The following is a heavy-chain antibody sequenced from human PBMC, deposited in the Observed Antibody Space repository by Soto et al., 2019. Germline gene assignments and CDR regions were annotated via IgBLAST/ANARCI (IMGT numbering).Heavy chain of an antibody. CDR1: GFTFSSYS. Sequence: EVQLVESGGGLVKPGASLRLSCAASGFTFSSYSMNWVRQAPGKGLEWVSSISSDSTYIYYADSVKGRFTISRDNAKNSLYLKMNSLRGDDTALYYCARRIDYGEYYWGQGTLVTVSS. CDR3: ARRIDYGEYY. V-gene: IGHV3-21*01. CDR2: ISSDSTYI. D-gene: IGHD3-16*01. J-gene: IGHJ4*02.